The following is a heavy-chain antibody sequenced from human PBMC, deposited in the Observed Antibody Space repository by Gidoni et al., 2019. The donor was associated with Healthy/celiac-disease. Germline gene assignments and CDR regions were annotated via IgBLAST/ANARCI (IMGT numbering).Heavy chain of an antibody. CDR3: ARVTYSSGWYYFDY. CDR2: IIPILGIA. J-gene: IGHJ4*02. CDR1: GGSFSSYA. V-gene: IGHV1-69*04. Sequence: QVQLVQSGAEVKKPGSSLKVPCKASGGSFSSYAISWVRQAPGQGLEWMGRIIPILGIANYAQKFQGRVTITADKSTSTASMELSSLRSEDTAVYYCARVTYSSGWYYFDYWGQGTLVTVSS. D-gene: IGHD6-19*01.